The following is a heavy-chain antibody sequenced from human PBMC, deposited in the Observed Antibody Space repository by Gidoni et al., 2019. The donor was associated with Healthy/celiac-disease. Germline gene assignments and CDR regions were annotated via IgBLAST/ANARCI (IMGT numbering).Heavy chain of an antibody. V-gene: IGHV3-33*01. J-gene: IGHJ4*02. Sequence: QVQLVASGGGVVQPGSSLRLSCAASGFTFSSYGMHWVRQAPGKGLEWVAVIWYDGSNKYYADSVKGRFTISRDNSKNTLYLQMNSLRAEDTAVYYCARDLGSGGSGYWGQGTLVTVSS. CDR2: IWYDGSNK. D-gene: IGHD2-15*01. CDR1: GFTFSSYG. CDR3: ARDLGSGGSGY.